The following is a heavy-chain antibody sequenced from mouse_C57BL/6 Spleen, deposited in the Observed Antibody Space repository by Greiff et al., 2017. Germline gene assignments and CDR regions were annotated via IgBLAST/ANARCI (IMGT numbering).Heavy chain of an antibody. CDR3: ARGAYSNFSVGYFEV. J-gene: IGHJ1*03. CDR1: GYTFTSYW. V-gene: IGHV1-59*01. D-gene: IGHD2-5*01. Sequence: QVQLQQPGAELVRPGTSVKLSCKASGYTFTSYWMHWVKQRPGQGLEWIGVIDPSDSYTNYNQKFKGKATLTVDTSSSTAYMQLSSLTSEDSAVYYCARGAYSNFSVGYFEVWGTGTTVTVSS. CDR2: IDPSDSYT.